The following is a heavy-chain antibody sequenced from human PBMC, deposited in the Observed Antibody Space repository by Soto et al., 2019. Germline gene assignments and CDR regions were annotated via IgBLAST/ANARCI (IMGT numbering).Heavy chain of an antibody. CDR3: ARVRARLLSHAFDF. Sequence: QVQLQQWGAGLLKPSETLSLTCAVYGGSFSDYYWSWIRQPPGKGLEWIGEINHSGSTNYNPSLKSRDTISVDTSKNQFSLKLSSVTAADTAVYYCARVRARLLSHAFDFWGQGTLVTVSS. J-gene: IGHJ3*01. CDR1: GGSFSDYY. V-gene: IGHV4-34*01. CDR2: INHSGST. D-gene: IGHD3-16*02.